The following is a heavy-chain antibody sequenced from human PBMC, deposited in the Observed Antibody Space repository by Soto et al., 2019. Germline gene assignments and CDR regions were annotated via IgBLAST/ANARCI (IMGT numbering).Heavy chain of an antibody. CDR1: GGTFRTYA. V-gene: IGHV1-69*12. Sequence: QVQLLQSGAEVKKPGSSVRVSCEASGGTFRTYAISWVQQAPVQVLEWMGEIIPIFGTVNYAQKFQGRVTITADESTTTVYMDLRSLRSEDTAVYYCAKGAVAGTPTSYYYYGMDVWGQGTTVTVSS. J-gene: IGHJ6*02. CDR3: AKGAVAGTPTSYYYYGMDV. CDR2: IIPIFGTV. D-gene: IGHD6-19*01.